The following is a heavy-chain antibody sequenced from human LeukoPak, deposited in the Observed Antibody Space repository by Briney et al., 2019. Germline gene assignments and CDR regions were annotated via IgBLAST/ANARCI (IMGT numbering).Heavy chain of an antibody. CDR1: GYTFTSYG. J-gene: IGHJ4*02. Sequence: ASVKVSCNASGYTFTSYGISWVRQAPGQGLEWMGWISAYNGNTNYAQKLQGRVTMTTDTSTSTAYMELRSLRSDDTAVYYCARDRVWSGYYTGGAYWGQGTLVTVSS. CDR3: ARDRVWSGYYTGGAY. V-gene: IGHV1-18*01. D-gene: IGHD3-3*01. CDR2: ISAYNGNT.